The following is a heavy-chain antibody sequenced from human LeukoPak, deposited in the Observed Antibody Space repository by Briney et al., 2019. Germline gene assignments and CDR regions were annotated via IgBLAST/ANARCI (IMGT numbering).Heavy chain of an antibody. CDR2: ISSSSSYI. D-gene: IGHD1-26*01. CDR1: GFSFSDFS. Sequence: GGSLRLSCAASGFSFSDFSMNWVRQAPGKGPEWVSSISSSSSYIYYADSVKGRFTISRDNAKNSLYLQMNSLRAEDTAVYYCAKDLFAMTHWEQLGYWGQGTLDTVSS. V-gene: IGHV3-21*01. CDR3: AKDLFAMTHWEQLGY. J-gene: IGHJ4*02.